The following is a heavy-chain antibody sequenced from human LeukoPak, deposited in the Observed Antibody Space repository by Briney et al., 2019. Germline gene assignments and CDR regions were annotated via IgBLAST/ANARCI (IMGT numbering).Heavy chain of an antibody. V-gene: IGHV3-74*01. CDR1: GNYW. D-gene: IGHD1-1*01. CDR3: ARRGTGHGMDV. Sequence: GGSLRLSCAASGNYWMHWVRQVPGKGLVWVSRINNDGSSASYVDSAKGRFTISRDNAKNTLFLQMNSLRAEDTAVYYCARRGTGHGMDVWGQGTTVIVSS. J-gene: IGHJ6*02. CDR2: INNDGSSA.